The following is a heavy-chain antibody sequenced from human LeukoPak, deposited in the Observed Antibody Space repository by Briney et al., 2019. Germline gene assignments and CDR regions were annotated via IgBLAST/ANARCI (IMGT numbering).Heavy chain of an antibody. Sequence: PGGSLRLSCEASGFTFSNYAMSWVRQAPGKGLEWVSSISGSSDNTNYADSVKGRFTIPRDNSKNILYLQMNSLTAEDTAVYWCAKDPINWGSIYFDCWGQGTLVTVSS. D-gene: IGHD7-27*01. CDR2: ISGSSDNT. J-gene: IGHJ4*02. V-gene: IGHV3-23*01. CDR3: AKDPINWGSIYFDC. CDR1: GFTFSNYA.